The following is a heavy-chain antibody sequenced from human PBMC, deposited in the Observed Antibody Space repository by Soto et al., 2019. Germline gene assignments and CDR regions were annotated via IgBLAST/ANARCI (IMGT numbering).Heavy chain of an antibody. CDR3: ARGKDYAEGGY. D-gene: IGHD4-17*01. CDR1: GFTFSSYS. J-gene: IGHJ4*02. V-gene: IGHV3-48*02. Sequence: EVQLVESGGGLVQPGGSLRLSCAASGFTFSSYSMNWVRQAPGKGLEWVSYISSSSSTLYYADSVKGRFTISRDNDKNSLYLQMNSLRDKDTAVYYCARGKDYAEGGYWGQGTLVTVSS. CDR2: ISSSSSTL.